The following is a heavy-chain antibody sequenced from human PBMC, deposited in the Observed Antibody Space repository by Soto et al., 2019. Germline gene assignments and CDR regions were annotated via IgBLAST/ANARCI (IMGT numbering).Heavy chain of an antibody. CDR3: AKDYHYGGIYSFDY. Sequence: VGSLRLSCAASGFTFSSYAMSWVRQAPGKGLEWVSAISGSGGSTYYADSVKGRFTISRDNSKNTLYLQMNSLRAEDTAVYYCAKDYHYGGIYSFDYWGQGTLVTVSS. D-gene: IGHD4-17*01. CDR1: GFTFSSYA. CDR2: ISGSGGST. J-gene: IGHJ4*02. V-gene: IGHV3-23*01.